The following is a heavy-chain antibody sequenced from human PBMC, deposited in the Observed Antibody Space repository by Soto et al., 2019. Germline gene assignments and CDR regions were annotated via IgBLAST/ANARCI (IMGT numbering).Heavy chain of an antibody. CDR1: GYTVSSNSAT. Sequence: PSQTLSLTCAISGYTVSSNSATLNWIRQSPSRGLEWLGRTYYRSKWYNDYAVSVKSRITINPDTSKNQFSLQLNSVTPEDTAVYYCARYYYDSSGYLDYWGQGTLVTVSS. V-gene: IGHV6-1*01. D-gene: IGHD3-22*01. CDR2: TYYRSKWYN. J-gene: IGHJ4*02. CDR3: ARYYYDSSGYLDY.